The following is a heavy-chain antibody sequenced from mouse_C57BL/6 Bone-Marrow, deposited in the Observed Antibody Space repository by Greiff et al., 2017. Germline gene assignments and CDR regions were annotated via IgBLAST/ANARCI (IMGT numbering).Heavy chain of an antibody. J-gene: IGHJ4*01. CDR2: IYPGSGST. CDR1: GYTFTSYW. V-gene: IGHV1-55*01. D-gene: IGHD1-1*01. CDR3: AREGTVVPHYYAMDY. Sequence: VKLQQPGAELVKPGASVKMSCKASGYTFTSYWITWVKQRPGQGLEWIGDIYPGSGSTNYNEKFKSKATLTVDTSSSTAYMQLSSLTSEDSAVYYCAREGTVVPHYYAMDYWGQGTSVTVSS.